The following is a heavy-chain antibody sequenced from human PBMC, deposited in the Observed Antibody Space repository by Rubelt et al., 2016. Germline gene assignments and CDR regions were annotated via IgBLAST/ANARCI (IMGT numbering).Heavy chain of an antibody. CDR3: ATSYLAATCDY. CDR1: GYTFTSHA. CDR2: INTNTGNP. J-gene: IGHJ4*02. V-gene: IGHV7-4-1*02. Sequence: GSELKKPGASVKVSCKASGYTFTSHAMNWVRQAPGQGLEWMGWINTNTGNPTYAQGFTGRFVFSLDTSVSTTYLQISSLKVEDTAVYFCATSYLAATCDYWGQGTLVTVSS. D-gene: IGHD6-13*01.